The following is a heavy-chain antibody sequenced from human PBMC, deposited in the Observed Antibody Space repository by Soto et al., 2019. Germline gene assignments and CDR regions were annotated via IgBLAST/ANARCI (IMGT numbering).Heavy chain of an antibody. V-gene: IGHV3-23*01. CDR1: GFTFSNYA. J-gene: IGHJ4*02. CDR2: IRVSGHST. D-gene: IGHD3-3*01. Sequence: PGGSLRLSCAASGFTFSNYAMNWVRQPPGKGLEWVSTIRVSGHSTYYADSVKGRFTISRDNSKNTLYLQMNSLRAEDTAIYYCAKDPRNGDFWSGFYCDYWGQGTLVTVSS. CDR3: AKDPRNGDFWSGFYCDY.